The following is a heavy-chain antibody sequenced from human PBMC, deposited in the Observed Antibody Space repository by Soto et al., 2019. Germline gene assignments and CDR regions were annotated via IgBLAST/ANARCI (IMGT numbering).Heavy chain of an antibody. V-gene: IGHV4-59*08. Sequence: SETLSLTCTVSGGSISSYYWSWIRQPPGKGLEWIGYIYYSGSTNYNPSLKSRVTISVDTSKNQFSLKLSSVTAADTAVYYCEAHYGDYYYYGMDVWGQGTTVTVSS. CDR1: GGSISSYY. D-gene: IGHD4-17*01. CDR2: IYYSGST. J-gene: IGHJ6*02. CDR3: EAHYGDYYYYGMDV.